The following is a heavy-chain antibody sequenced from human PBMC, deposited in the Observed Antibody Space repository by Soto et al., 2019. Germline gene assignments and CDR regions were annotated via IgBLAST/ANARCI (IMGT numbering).Heavy chain of an antibody. CDR3: ARVGERVSTGTLGY. J-gene: IGHJ4*02. CDR1: GFTFSSYA. Sequence: QVQLVESGGGVVQPGRSLRLSCAASGFTFSSYAMHWVRQAPGKGLEWVAVISYDGSNKYYADSVKGRFTISRDNSKNTLYLQMNSLRAEDTAVYYCARVGERVSTGTLGYWGQGTLVTVSS. V-gene: IGHV3-30-3*01. CDR2: ISYDGSNK. D-gene: IGHD1-1*01.